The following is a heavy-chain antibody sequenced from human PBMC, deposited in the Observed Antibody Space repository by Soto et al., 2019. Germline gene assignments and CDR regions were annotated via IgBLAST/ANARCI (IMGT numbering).Heavy chain of an antibody. Sequence: EVQLVESGGGLVQPGGSLRLSCAASGFTFSSYSMNWVRQAPGKGLEWVSYVSSSSSTIYYADSVKGRFTISGDNAKNSLYLQMNSLRDEDTAVYYCARDGDSSGSYWYYYYGMDVWGQGTTVTVSS. V-gene: IGHV3-48*02. J-gene: IGHJ6*02. D-gene: IGHD3-22*01. CDR3: ARDGDSSGSYWYYYYGMDV. CDR2: VSSSSSTI. CDR1: GFTFSSYS.